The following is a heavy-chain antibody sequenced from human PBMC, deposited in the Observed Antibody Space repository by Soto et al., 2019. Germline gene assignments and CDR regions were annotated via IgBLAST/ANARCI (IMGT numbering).Heavy chain of an antibody. V-gene: IGHV6-1*01. J-gene: IGHJ3*02. CDR2: TYYRSKWYN. D-gene: IGHD2-15*01. CDR3: ARDPGVVVVAATHAFDI. CDR1: GDSVSSNSAA. Sequence: SQTLSLTCAISGDSVSSNSAAWNWIRQSPSRGLEWLGRTYYRSKWYNDYAVSVKSRITINPDTSKNQFSLQLNSVTPEDTAVYYCARDPGVVVVAATHAFDIWGQGTMVTVSS.